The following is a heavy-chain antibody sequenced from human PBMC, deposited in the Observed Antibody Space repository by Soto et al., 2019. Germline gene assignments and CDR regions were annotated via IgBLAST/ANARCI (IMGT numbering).Heavy chain of an antibody. D-gene: IGHD3-3*01. V-gene: IGHV3-33*01. CDR1: GFTFSSYG. J-gene: IGHJ6*03. CDR3: AENLRRITIFGPYYYYMDV. CDR2: IWYDGSNK. Sequence: PGGSLRLSCAASGFTFSSYGMHWVRQAPGKGLEWVAVIWYDGSNKYYADSVKGRFTISRDNSKNTLYLQMNSLRAEDTAVYYCAENLRRITIFGPYYYYMDVWGKGTTVTVSS.